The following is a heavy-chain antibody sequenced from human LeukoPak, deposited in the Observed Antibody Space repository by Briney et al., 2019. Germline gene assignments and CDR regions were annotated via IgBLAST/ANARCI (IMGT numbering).Heavy chain of an antibody. J-gene: IGHJ4*02. Sequence: ASVTVSCKVSGYTLTELSMHWVRQAPGKGLEWMGGFDPEDGETIYAQKFQGRVTMTEDTSTDTAYMELSSLRSEDTAVYYCATGVGYCSGGSCYGYWGQGTLVTVSS. V-gene: IGHV1-24*01. D-gene: IGHD2-15*01. CDR3: ATGVGYCSGGSCYGY. CDR1: GYTLTELS. CDR2: FDPEDGET.